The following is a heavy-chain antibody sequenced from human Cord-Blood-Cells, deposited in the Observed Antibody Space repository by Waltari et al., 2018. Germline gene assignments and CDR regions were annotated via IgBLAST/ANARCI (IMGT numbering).Heavy chain of an antibody. CDR1: GFTFSSYG. J-gene: IGHJ6*02. CDR2: IWYDGSNK. V-gene: IGHV3-33*01. D-gene: IGHD3-16*02. CDR3: ARDPRPGGELSYYYYYGMDV. Sequence: QVQLVESGGGVVQPGRSLRLSCAASGFTFSSYGMHWVRQAPAKGLEWVAVIWYDGSNKYYADSVKGRFTISRDNSKNTLYLQMNSLRAEDTAVYYCARDPRPGGELSYYYYYGMDVWGQGTTVTVSS.